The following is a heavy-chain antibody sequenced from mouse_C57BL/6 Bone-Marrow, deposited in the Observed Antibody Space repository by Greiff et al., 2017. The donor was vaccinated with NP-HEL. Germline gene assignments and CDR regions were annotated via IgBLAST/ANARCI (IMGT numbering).Heavy chain of an antibody. Sequence: VQLQQPGAELVKPGASVKMSCKASGYTFTSYWITWVKQRPGQGLEWIGDIYPGSGSTNYNEKFKSKATLTVDTSSSTAYMQLSSLTSEDSAVYCCGSEGLLRRSFDDWGKGTTLTVSS. D-gene: IGHD1-1*01. V-gene: IGHV1-55*01. CDR2: IYPGSGST. J-gene: IGHJ2*01. CDR1: GYTFTSYW. CDR3: GSEGLLRRSFDD.